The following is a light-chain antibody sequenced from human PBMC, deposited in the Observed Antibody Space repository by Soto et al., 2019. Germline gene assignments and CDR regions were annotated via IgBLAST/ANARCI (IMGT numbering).Light chain of an antibody. Sequence: QSVLTQPASVSGSPGQPITISCTGTSSDVGGYNYVSWYQQHPGKAPELMIYEVSNRPSWVSNRFSGSKSGNTASLTISGLQAEDEADYYCSSYTSSSTYVFGTGTKVTVL. CDR3: SSYTSSSTYV. CDR2: EVS. V-gene: IGLV2-14*01. CDR1: SSDVGGYNY. J-gene: IGLJ1*01.